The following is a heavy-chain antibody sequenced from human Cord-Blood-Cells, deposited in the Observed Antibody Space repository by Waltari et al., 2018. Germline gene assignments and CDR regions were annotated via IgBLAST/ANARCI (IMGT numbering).Heavy chain of an antibody. V-gene: IGHV3-21*01. CDR2: ISSSSSYI. D-gene: IGHD6-19*01. CDR1: GFTFSSYS. J-gene: IGHJ4*02. Sequence: EVQLVESGGGLVKPGGSLRLSCAASGFTFSSYSMNWVRQAPGKGLEGVSSISSSSSYISYADSVKGRFTISRDNAKNSLYLQMNSLRAEDTAVYYCARSYSSGRAYWGQGTLVTVSS. CDR3: ARSYSSGRAY.